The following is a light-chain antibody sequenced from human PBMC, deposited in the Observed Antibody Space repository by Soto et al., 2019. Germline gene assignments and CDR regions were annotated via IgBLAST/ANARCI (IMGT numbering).Light chain of an antibody. CDR1: QIISRW. J-gene: IGKJ1*01. CDR3: QQYNSFWT. CDR2: DVS. Sequence: DVQMTQSPSTLSASVVDRVTITCRASQIISRWLAWYQQKPGKAPKLLIYDVSSLESGVPSRFSGSGSGTEFSLTISSLQPDDSATYYCQQYNSFWTFGQGTKVDIK. V-gene: IGKV1-5*01.